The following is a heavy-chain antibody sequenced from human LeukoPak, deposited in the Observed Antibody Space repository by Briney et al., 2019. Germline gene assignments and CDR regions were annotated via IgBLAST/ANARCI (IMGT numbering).Heavy chain of an antibody. D-gene: IGHD2/OR15-2a*01. Sequence: ASVMLSCKASGYTFTVYYIHWVRQAPGQGLEWVGYVNPNSGATNFAQKFQGRVTMTRDTSITTAYMELSSLTSDDTAVYFCARDERLCKSTSCHPWYFGLWGRGTQVTVSS. CDR1: GYTFTVYY. CDR3: ARDERLCKSTSCHPWYFGL. CDR2: VNPNSGAT. V-gene: IGHV1-2*02. J-gene: IGHJ2*01.